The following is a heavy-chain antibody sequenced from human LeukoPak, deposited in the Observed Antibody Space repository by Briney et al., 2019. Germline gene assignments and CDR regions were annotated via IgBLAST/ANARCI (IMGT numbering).Heavy chain of an antibody. Sequence: SSVKVSCKASGYTFPSYGIIRVRQAPGPGLEWMGWVNPNSGGTNYAQKFQGRVTMTRDTSISTAYMELSRLRSDDTAVYYCARVDNWNRDFDYWGQGTLVTVSS. CDR1: GYTFPSYG. V-gene: IGHV1-2*02. J-gene: IGHJ4*02. D-gene: IGHD1-20*01. CDR3: ARVDNWNRDFDY. CDR2: VNPNSGGT.